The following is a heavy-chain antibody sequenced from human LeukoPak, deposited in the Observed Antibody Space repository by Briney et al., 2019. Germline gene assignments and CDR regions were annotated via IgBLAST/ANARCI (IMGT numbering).Heavy chain of an antibody. J-gene: IGHJ6*02. V-gene: IGHV3-30-3*01. CDR3: AKATTYYYDSSGYYLYYYYYGMDV. Sequence: GGSLRLSCAASGFTFSSYAMHWVRQAPGKGLEWVAVISYDGSNKYYADSVKGRFTISRDNSKNTLYLQMNSLRAEDTAVYYCAKATTYYYDSSGYYLYYYYYGMDVWGQGTTVTVSS. D-gene: IGHD3-22*01. CDR1: GFTFSSYA. CDR2: ISYDGSNK.